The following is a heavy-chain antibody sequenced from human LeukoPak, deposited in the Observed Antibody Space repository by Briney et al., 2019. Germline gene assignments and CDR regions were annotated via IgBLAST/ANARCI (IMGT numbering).Heavy chain of an antibody. V-gene: IGHV1-18*01. J-gene: IGHJ4*02. D-gene: IGHD1-26*01. CDR2: ISAYNGNT. CDR1: GYTFTSYG. Sequence: ASVKVSCKASGYTFTSYGISWVRQAPGQGLEWMGWISAYNGNTNYAQKLQGRVTVTTDTSTSTAYMELRSLRSDDTAVYYCARHQKVRVGATYDYWGQGTLVTVSS. CDR3: ARHQKVRVGATYDY.